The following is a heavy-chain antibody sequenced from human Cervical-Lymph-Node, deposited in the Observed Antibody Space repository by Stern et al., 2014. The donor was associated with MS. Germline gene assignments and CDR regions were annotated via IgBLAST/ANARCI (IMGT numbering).Heavy chain of an antibody. CDR1: GFTFTSSA. J-gene: IGHJ6*02. Sequence: QLVQSGPEVKKPGTSVKVSCKASGFTFTSSAVQWVRQARGQRLEGIGWNVVGSGNTNYAQKFQERVTITRDMSTSTAYMELSSLRSEDTAVYYCAAGYDPKNYYYGMDVWGQGTTVTVSS. CDR2: NVVGSGNT. D-gene: IGHD2-2*01. V-gene: IGHV1-58*01. CDR3: AAGYDPKNYYYGMDV.